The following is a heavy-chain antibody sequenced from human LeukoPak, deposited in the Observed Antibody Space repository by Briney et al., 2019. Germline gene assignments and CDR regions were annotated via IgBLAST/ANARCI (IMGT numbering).Heavy chain of an antibody. J-gene: IGHJ6*02. D-gene: IGHD1-14*01. CDR2: INHSGNT. Sequence: SETLSLTCAVNVGPFSSYYWSWVRQPPGKGLEWIGEINHSGNTNYNPSLTSRFTISVDSSNSPLSLRLTSVTAADTAVYYCATKTSLTCSYNKRDVFGLGIWGQGTTVTVSS. V-gene: IGHV4-34*01. CDR1: VGPFSSYY. CDR3: ATKTSLTCSYNKRDVFGLGI.